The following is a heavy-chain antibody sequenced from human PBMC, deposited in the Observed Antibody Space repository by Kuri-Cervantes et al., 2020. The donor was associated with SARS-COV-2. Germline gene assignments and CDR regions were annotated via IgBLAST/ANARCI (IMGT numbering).Heavy chain of an antibody. CDR3: ARDPNYYDSSGYYYFDY. J-gene: IGHJ4*02. CDR1: GGSISSYY. Sequence: LRLSCTVSGGSISSYYWSWIRQPAGKGLEWIGRIYTSGSTNYNPSLKSRVTISVDTSRNQFSLKLSSVTAADTAVYYCARDPNYYDSSGYYYFDYWGQGTLVTVSS. CDR2: IYTSGST. D-gene: IGHD3-22*01. V-gene: IGHV4-4*07.